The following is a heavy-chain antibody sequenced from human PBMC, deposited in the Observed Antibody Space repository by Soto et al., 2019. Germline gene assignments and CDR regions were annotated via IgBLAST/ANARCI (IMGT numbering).Heavy chain of an antibody. D-gene: IGHD3-16*01. V-gene: IGHV3-30*03. CDR3: ARDSRSTGQGAFDI. CDR1: GFTFNNYA. CDR2: ISHDGSIE. J-gene: IGHJ3*02. Sequence: QAQLVESGGGVVQPGRSLRLSCAASGFTFNNYAMHWVRQAPGKGLGRVAVISHDGSIEYYPDSVKGRFTISRDNSKNTLYLEMNSLRAEDTAVYYCARDSRSTGQGAFDIWGQGTMVIVSS.